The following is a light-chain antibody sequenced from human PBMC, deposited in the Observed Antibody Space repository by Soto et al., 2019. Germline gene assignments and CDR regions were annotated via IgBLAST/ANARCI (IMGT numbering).Light chain of an antibody. CDR2: GAS. J-gene: IGKJ1*01. V-gene: IGKV3-20*01. CDR1: QSVNSNY. CDR3: QQYDSTPPT. Sequence: EIVLTQSPGTLSLSPGERATLSCRASQSVNSNYLAWYQRKPGQAPRLLIYGASNRATDIPYRFSASGSGTDFTFPITRLEAEDFAVYSCQQYDSTPPTFGQGNKVEVK.